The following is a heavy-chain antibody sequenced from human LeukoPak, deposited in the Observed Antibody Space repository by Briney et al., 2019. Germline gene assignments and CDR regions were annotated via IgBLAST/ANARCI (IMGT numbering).Heavy chain of an antibody. CDR3: TTDSKGAARIIDFDY. CDR2: IKSKTDGGTT. D-gene: IGHD6-6*01. Sequence: PGGSLRLSCAASGFTFSNAWMSWVRQAPGKGLEWVGRIKSKTDGGTTDYAAPVKGRFTISRDDSKNTLYLQMNSLKTEDTAVYYCTTDSKGAARIIDFDYWGQGTLVTVSS. CDR1: GFTFSNAW. V-gene: IGHV3-15*01. J-gene: IGHJ4*02.